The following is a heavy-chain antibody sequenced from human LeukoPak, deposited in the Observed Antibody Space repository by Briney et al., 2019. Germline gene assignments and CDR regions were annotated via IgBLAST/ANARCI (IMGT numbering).Heavy chain of an antibody. CDR1: GYSISNGYY. CDR2: IYNRGST. CDR3: ARGAEYYAIWRGYAGYSDY. Sequence: SETLSLTCTVSGYSISNGYYWGWIRQPPGKGLEWVGSIYNRGSTYYNPSLRSRVTISPDRSKKKFSLKLTSVTAADPAVYFCARGAEYYAIWRGYAGYSDYWGQGISVTVSS. D-gene: IGHD3-3*01. J-gene: IGHJ4*02. V-gene: IGHV4-38-2*02.